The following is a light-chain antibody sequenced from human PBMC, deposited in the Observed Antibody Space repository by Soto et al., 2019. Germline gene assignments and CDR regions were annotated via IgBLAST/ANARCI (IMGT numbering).Light chain of an antibody. CDR1: SSDVVGYNY. J-gene: IGLJ1*01. Sequence: QPALTQPASVSGTPVQSITISCTGTSSDVVGYNYVSWYQQHPGKAPKLMIYDVSNRPSGVSNRFSGSKSGNTASLTISGLQAEDEADYYCSSYTSRSNQVFGTGTKSPS. CDR3: SSYTSRSNQV. CDR2: DVS. V-gene: IGLV2-14*01.